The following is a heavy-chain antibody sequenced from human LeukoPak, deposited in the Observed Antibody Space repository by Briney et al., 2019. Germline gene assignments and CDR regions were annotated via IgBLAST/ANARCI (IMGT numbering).Heavy chain of an antibody. CDR1: GFVFSTYG. Sequence: GGSLRLSCAASGFVFSTYGMHWVRQAPGKGLEWVAGIWSHGNTKKYADSVTGRFTISRDNSKNTLYLEMNTLRAEDTAVYYCARDDDYDDHNTFDMWGHGTMVTVSS. D-gene: IGHD4-17*01. CDR3: ARDDDYDDHNTFDM. CDR2: IWSHGNTK. V-gene: IGHV3-33*01. J-gene: IGHJ3*02.